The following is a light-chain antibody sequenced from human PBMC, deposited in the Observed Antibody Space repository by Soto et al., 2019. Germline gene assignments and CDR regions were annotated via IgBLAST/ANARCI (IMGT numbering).Light chain of an antibody. CDR3: QQYGSSPPYT. Sequence: EVVLTQSPGTLSLSPGERATLSCRASQSVSNNYFAWYQQKPGQAPRLLIFGSSDRATGIPDRFSGSGSGTDFTLTIRRLEPEDCAVYYCQQYGSSPPYTFGQGTKLELK. J-gene: IGKJ2*01. CDR2: GSS. CDR1: QSVSNNY. V-gene: IGKV3-20*01.